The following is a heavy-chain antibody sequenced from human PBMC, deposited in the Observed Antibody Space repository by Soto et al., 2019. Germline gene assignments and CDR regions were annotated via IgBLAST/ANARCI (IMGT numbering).Heavy chain of an antibody. V-gene: IGHV3-9*01. Sequence: EVQLVESGGGLVQPGRSLRLSCAASGFNFDDYAMHWVRQVPGKGPEWVSGINWNSVSIDYADSVNGRFTISRDNAKNPLYLQMNILRAEDTALDYCSKDLYSSINPRGGYFQHWGQGTLVTVSS. CDR3: SKDLYSSINPRGGYFQH. J-gene: IGHJ1*01. D-gene: IGHD6-13*01. CDR1: GFNFDDYA. CDR2: INWNSVSI.